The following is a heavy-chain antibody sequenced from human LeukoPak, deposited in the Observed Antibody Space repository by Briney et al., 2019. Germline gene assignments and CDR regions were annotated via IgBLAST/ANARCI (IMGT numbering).Heavy chain of an antibody. D-gene: IGHD3-3*02. CDR1: GGSFSGYY. Sequence: DPSETLSLTCAVYGGSFSGYYWSWIRQPPGKGLEWIGEINNSGSTNYNPSLKSRVTISRDTSKNQFSLKLSSVTAADTAVYYCARGRAFFDWGQGTLVTVSS. J-gene: IGHJ4*02. CDR2: INNSGST. CDR3: ARGRAFFD. V-gene: IGHV4-34*01.